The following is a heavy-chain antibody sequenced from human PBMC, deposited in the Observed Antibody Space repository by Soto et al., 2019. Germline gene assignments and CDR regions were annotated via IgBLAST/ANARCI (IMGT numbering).Heavy chain of an antibody. V-gene: IGHV3-23*01. CDR2: ISGSGGST. CDR3: AKDPGTLGATRLMYYFDY. D-gene: IGHD1-26*01. Sequence: GESLKISCAASGFTFSSYAMSWVRQAPGKGLEWVSAISGSGGSTYYADSVKGRFTISRDNSKNTLYLQMNSLRAEDTAVYYCAKDPGTLGATRLMYYFDYWGQGTLVTVSS. J-gene: IGHJ4*02. CDR1: GFTFSSYA.